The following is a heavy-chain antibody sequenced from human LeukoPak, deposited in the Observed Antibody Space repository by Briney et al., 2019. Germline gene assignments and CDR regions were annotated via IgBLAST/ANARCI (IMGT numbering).Heavy chain of an antibody. CDR1: GFTFGTTA. CDR3: AKMVREFYTISYYFDY. Sequence: GGSLRLSCAASGFTFGTTAMSWVRQAPGKGLEWVSTIGGYGASTYYADSVKGRFTISRDNSKNTLYLQMNSLRAEDTAVYYCAKMVREFYTISYYFDYWGQGTLVTVSS. V-gene: IGHV3-23*01. CDR2: IGGYGAST. D-gene: IGHD2-8*01. J-gene: IGHJ4*02.